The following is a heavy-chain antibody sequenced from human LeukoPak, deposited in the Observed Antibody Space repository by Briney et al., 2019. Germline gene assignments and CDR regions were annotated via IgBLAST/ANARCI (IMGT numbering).Heavy chain of an antibody. CDR3: ARGRPLRYFDWLFHY. D-gene: IGHD3-9*01. CDR2: ISSSSSTI. J-gene: IGHJ4*02. Sequence: PGGSLRLSCAASGFTFSSYSMNWVRQAPGKGLEWVSYISSSSSTIYYADSVKGRFTISRDNAKNPLYLQMNSLRAEDTAVYYCARGRPLRYFDWLFHYWGQGTLVTVSS. V-gene: IGHV3-48*01. CDR1: GFTFSSYS.